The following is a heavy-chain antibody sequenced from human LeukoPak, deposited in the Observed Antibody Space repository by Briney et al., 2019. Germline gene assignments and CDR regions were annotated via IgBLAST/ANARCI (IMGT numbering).Heavy chain of an antibody. D-gene: IGHD3-3*01. Sequence: GGSLRLSCAASGFTFSSFGMHWVRQAPGKGLEWVAFIRYDGSNKYYADSVKGRFTISRDNAKNSLYLQMNSLRAEDTAVYYCARGELRFLEWLPPTGLDVWGKGTTVTASS. J-gene: IGHJ6*04. CDR3: ARGELRFLEWLPPTGLDV. CDR2: IRYDGSNK. CDR1: GFTFSSFG. V-gene: IGHV3-30*02.